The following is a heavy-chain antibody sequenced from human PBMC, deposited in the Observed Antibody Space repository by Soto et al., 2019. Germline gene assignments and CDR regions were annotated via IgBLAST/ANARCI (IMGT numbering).Heavy chain of an antibody. CDR1: GFTFSSCW. J-gene: IGHJ4*02. CDR2: INGDGSAT. V-gene: IGHV3-74*01. Sequence: GGSLRLSCVASGFTFSSCWMHWVRQVPGKGLVWVSRINGDGSATNYADSVRGRFTISRDNAKNTLYLQVNSLRAEDTAVYYCVRDSNKKYYYDSSGYYDYWGQGTLVTVSS. D-gene: IGHD3-22*01. CDR3: VRDSNKKYYYDSSGYYDY.